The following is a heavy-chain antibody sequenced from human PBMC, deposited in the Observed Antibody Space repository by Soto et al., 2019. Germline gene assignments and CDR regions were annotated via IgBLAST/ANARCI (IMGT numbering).Heavy chain of an antibody. CDR1: GYSFISYW. D-gene: IGHD2-2*03. CDR3: ARIIGYCRNNDCAWTFDI. Sequence: GESLEISCKTSGYSFISYWVAWVRQKPGKGLEWMGTFYPGDSTSTYSPSFQGQVTISVDKSISTAYLHLISLKASDTAMYYCARIIGYCRNNDCAWTFDIWGQGTTVTVSS. CDR2: FYPGDSTS. V-gene: IGHV5-51*01. J-gene: IGHJ3*02.